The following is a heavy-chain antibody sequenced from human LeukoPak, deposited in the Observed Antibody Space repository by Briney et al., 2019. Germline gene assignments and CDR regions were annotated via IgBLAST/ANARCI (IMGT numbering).Heavy chain of an antibody. CDR1: GGSISSSTW. V-gene: IGHV4-4*02. J-gene: IGHJ4*02. D-gene: IGHD6-19*01. Sequence: PSETLSLTCTVSGGSISSSTWWSWVRQPPGKGLEWIGEIYHSGRTNFNPSLKSRVTISVDKSKNQFSLRLNSVTAADTAVYYCAREQFSSGSLDYWGQGTLVTVSS. CDR3: AREQFSSGSLDY. CDR2: IYHSGRT.